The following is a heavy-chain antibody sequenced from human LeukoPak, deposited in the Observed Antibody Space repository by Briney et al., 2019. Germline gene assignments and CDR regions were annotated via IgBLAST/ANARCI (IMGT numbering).Heavy chain of an antibody. Sequence: SGGSLRLSCAASGFTLSSYWMTWVRQAPGKGLEWVAGIKPDGSESFYVDSVLGRFTISRDNAKNSLYLQMNSLRAEDTALYYCIVALEGDWGQGTLVTVSS. CDR1: GFTLSSYW. J-gene: IGHJ4*02. V-gene: IGHV3-7*01. CDR3: IVALEGD. D-gene: IGHD1-1*01. CDR2: IKPDGSES.